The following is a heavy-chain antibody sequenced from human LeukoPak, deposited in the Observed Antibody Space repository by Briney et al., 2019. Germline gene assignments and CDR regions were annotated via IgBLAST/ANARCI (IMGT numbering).Heavy chain of an antibody. CDR1: GFTFSSYG. CDR2: ISYDGSNK. J-gene: IGHJ4*02. CDR3: AKTRAYYDSSGYTFDY. D-gene: IGHD3-22*01. Sequence: GGSLRLSCAASGFTFSSYGMHWVRQAPGKGLEWVAVISYDGSNKYYADSVKGRFTISRDNSKNTLYLQMNSLRAEDTAVYYCAKTRAYYDSSGYTFDYWGQGTLVTVSS. V-gene: IGHV3-30*18.